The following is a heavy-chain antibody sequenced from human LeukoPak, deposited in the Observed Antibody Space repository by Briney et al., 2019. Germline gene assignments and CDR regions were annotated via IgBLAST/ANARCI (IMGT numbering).Heavy chain of an antibody. Sequence: SETLSLTCTVSGGSISSGDYYWSWIRQPPGQGLEWIGYIYYSGSTYYNPSLKSRVTISVHTSKNRFTMKLSPVTAADTAVYYCATHSSGYDSGNDAFDIWGQGTMVTVSS. D-gene: IGHD3-22*01. CDR1: GGSISSGDYY. V-gene: IGHV4-30-4*08. CDR3: ATHSSGYDSGNDAFDI. CDR2: IYYSGST. J-gene: IGHJ3*02.